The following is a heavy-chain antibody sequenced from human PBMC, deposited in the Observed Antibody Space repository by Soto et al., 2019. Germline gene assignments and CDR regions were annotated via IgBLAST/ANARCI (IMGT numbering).Heavy chain of an antibody. J-gene: IGHJ6*02. D-gene: IGHD2-15*01. V-gene: IGHV3-30-3*01. CDR2: IAYDGSNA. Sequence: QVQLVESGGGVVQPGGSLRLSCAASGFTFRNYAMHWVLQAPGKGLECLAVIAYDGSNAFYRDSVKGRFTISRDKSKNTLYLHMNGLRSEDTGVYDCARGDREDILVVVGARPGEYGIDIWGQGTTVTVSS. CDR3: ARGDREDILVVVGARPGEYGIDI. CDR1: GFTFRNYA.